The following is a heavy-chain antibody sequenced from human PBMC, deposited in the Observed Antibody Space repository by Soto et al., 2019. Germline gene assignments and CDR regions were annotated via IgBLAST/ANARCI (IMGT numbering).Heavy chain of an antibody. CDR1: GYSFTGYG. J-gene: IGHJ4*02. D-gene: IGHD2-21*02. CDR2: INGYNGNT. V-gene: IGHV1-18*04. Sequence: QVQLVQSGAEVKKPGASVKVSCKASGYSFTGYGISWVRQAPGQGLEWMGWINGYNGNTNYAQKVQGRVTMTTDAATTTAYMELRSLRSDDTAVYFCARDEVGGDCEWCFDHWGQGTLVTVSS. CDR3: ARDEVGGDCEWCFDH.